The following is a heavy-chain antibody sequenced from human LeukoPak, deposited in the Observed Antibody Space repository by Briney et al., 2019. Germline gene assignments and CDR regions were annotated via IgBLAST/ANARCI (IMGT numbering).Heavy chain of an antibody. CDR3: ARDRVGYGDYPKYYFNY. CDR2: INPNSGGT. V-gene: IGHV1-2*02. CDR1: GYTFTGYY. D-gene: IGHD4-17*01. J-gene: IGHJ4*02. Sequence: GASVKVSCKASGYTFTGYYMHWVRQAPGQGLEWMGWINPNSGGTNYAQKFQGRVTMTRDTSISTAYMELSRLRSDDTAVYYCARDRVGYGDYPKYYFNYWGQGTLVTVSS.